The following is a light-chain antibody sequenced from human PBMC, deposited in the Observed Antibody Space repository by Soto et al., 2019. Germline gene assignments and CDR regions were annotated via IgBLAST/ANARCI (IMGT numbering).Light chain of an antibody. CDR2: AAS. J-gene: IGKJ4*01. CDR1: QGIGVY. Sequence: DILMTQSPSSLSASLGDRVTITCRASQGIGVYLAWFQQKPGKVPKLRIYAASALQSGVPSRFSGSGSGTDFTLTISSLQPEDFATYYCQKYNSAPLTFGGGTKVEIK. V-gene: IGKV1-27*01. CDR3: QKYNSAPLT.